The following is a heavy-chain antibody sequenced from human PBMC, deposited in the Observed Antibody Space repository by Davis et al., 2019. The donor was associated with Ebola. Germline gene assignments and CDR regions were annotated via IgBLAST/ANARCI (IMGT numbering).Heavy chain of an antibody. V-gene: IGHV3-21*01. CDR1: GFTFSSNS. J-gene: IGHJ2*01. Sequence: GESLNISCAASGFTFSSNSMYWVRQAPGKGLEWVSFISSSSNYIYYADSVKGRFTVSRDNAKNSLYLQMNSLRAEDTAVYYCVRDPALVVTGGGWFFGLWGRGTLVTVSS. CDR3: VRDPALVVTGGGWFFGL. D-gene: IGHD2-21*02. CDR2: ISSSSNYI.